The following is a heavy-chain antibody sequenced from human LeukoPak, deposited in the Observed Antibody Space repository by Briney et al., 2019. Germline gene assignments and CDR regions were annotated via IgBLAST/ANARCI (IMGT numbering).Heavy chain of an antibody. CDR2: ISSSSGDI. CDR3: ARDRGFGELFDY. J-gene: IGHJ4*02. V-gene: IGHV3-21*01. D-gene: IGHD3-10*01. Sequence: AGGSLRLSCAASGFSFSTYSMNWVRQAPGKGPEWVSSISSSSGDIYYGDSVKGRFTISRDNAKNSLYLQMNSLRAEDTAVYYCARDRGFGELFDYWGQGTLVTVSS. CDR1: GFSFSTYS.